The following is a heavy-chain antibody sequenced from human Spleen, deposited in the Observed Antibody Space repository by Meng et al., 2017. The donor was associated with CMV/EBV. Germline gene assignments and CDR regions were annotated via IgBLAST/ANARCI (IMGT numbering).Heavy chain of an antibody. V-gene: IGHV4-34*01. D-gene: IGHD1-26*01. CDR2: IYYSGST. CDR1: GGSFSGYY. CDR3: ARGIVGATTYFQY. J-gene: IGHJ1*01. Sequence: SETLSLTCAVYGGSFSGYYWSWIRQPPGKGLEWIGSIYYSGSTYYNPSLKSRVTISVDSSKHQFSLKLSSVTAADTAVYYCARGIVGATTYFQYWGQGTLVTVSS.